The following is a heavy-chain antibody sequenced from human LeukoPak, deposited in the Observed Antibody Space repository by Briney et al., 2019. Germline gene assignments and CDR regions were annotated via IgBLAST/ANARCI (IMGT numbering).Heavy chain of an antibody. Sequence: GGSLRLSCVVSGFTFSRYSVHWVRQAPGKGLEWVALISNDGSNNYYADSVKGRFTTSRDNSKNTVYLRMNNLRGEDTAVYYCARDPGMTRLVYHYYMDVWGKGTTVTVSS. CDR2: ISNDGSNN. J-gene: IGHJ6*03. CDR1: GFTFSRYS. V-gene: IGHV3-30*03. CDR3: ARDPGMTRLVYHYYMDV. D-gene: IGHD3-10*01.